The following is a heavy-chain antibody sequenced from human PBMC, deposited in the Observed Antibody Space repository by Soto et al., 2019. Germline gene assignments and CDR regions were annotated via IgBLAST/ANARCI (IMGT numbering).Heavy chain of an antibody. J-gene: IGHJ3*02. D-gene: IGHD6-19*01. CDR2: IYYSGST. Sequence: PSETLSLNWTVSCGSISSYYWSWILQPPGKGLEWIGYIYYSGSTNYNPSLKSRVTISVDTSKNQFSLKLSSVTAADTAVYYCARDLDSSGWYGAFDIWGQGTMVTVSS. CDR1: CGSISSYY. CDR3: ARDLDSSGWYGAFDI. V-gene: IGHV4-59*01.